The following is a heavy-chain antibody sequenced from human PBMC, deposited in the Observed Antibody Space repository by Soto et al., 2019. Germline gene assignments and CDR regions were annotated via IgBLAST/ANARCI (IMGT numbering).Heavy chain of an antibody. D-gene: IGHD3-10*01. CDR1: GYTFTAYY. V-gene: IGHV1-2*02. J-gene: IGHJ6*02. Sequence: QVQLVQSGAEVKEPGDSVRVSCEASGYTFTAYYIHWVRQAPGQGLEWMGWINPKFGVTTYAQDFQGRITLTRDMSISTVYMDLSRLTSDDTAIYYCARNMDYYYGPGSGNGHGVWGQGTTVNVFS. CDR3: ARNMDYYYGPGSGNGHGV. CDR2: INPKFGVT.